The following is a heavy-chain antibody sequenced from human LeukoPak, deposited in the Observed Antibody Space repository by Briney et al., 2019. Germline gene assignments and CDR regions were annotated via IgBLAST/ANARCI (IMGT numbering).Heavy chain of an antibody. CDR3: AKDSIWDYGDYEE. J-gene: IGHJ4*02. D-gene: IGHD4-17*01. CDR2: ISGSGGST. V-gene: IGHV3-23*01. Sequence: TGGSLRLSCAASGLTFSSYAMSWVRQAPGKGLEWVSAISGSGGSTYYADSVKGRFTISRDNSKNTLYLQMNSLRAEDTAVYYCAKDSIWDYGDYEEWGQGTLVTVSS. CDR1: GLTFSSYA.